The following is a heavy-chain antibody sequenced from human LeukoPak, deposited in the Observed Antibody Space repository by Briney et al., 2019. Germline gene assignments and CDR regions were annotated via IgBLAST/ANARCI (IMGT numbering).Heavy chain of an antibody. V-gene: IGHV4-31*03. CDR1: GGSISSGGYY. CDR2: VYYSGTT. CDR3: AKDPYRASSGLVDY. D-gene: IGHD5-12*01. Sequence: SETLSLTCTVSGGSISSGGYYWSWIRQHPGKGLEWIGHVYYSGTTHYNPSLMSRVTISVDASKNQFSLKLSSVTAADTAVYYCAKDPYRASSGLVDYWGQGTLVTVSS. J-gene: IGHJ4*02.